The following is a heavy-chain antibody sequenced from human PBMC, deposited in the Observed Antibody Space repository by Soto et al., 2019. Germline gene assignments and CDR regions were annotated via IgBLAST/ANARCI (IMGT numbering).Heavy chain of an antibody. CDR1: GFTFSDYY. D-gene: IGHD4-17*01. Sequence: PGGSLRLSCAASGFTFSDYYMSWIRQAPGKGLEWVSYISGSSSYTNYADSVKGRFTISRDNSKNALYMQMNGLRPEDTAVYYCAKDLSRWPHYAFDSWGQGTLVTVSS. V-gene: IGHV3-11*05. CDR2: ISGSSSYT. J-gene: IGHJ5*01. CDR3: AKDLSRWPHYAFDS.